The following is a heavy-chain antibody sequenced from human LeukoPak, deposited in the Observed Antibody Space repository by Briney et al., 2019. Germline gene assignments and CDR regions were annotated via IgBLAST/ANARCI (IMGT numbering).Heavy chain of an antibody. D-gene: IGHD3-22*01. CDR2: INHSGST. J-gene: IGHJ4*02. CDR3: AREEWSSGYGY. V-gene: IGHV4-34*01. Sequence: SETLSLTCAVYGGSFSGYYWSWIRQPPGKGLEWIGEINHSGSTNYNPSLKSRVTISVDRSKNQFSLKLSSVTAADTAVYYCAREEWSSGYGYWGQGTLVTVSS. CDR1: GGSFSGYY.